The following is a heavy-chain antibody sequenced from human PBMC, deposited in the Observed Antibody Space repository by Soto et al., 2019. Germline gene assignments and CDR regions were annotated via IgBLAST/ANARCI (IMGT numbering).Heavy chain of an antibody. V-gene: IGHV1-18*01. CDR2: ISANSGDT. J-gene: IGHJ4*03. CDR1: GYSFTSHG. D-gene: IGHD3-10*01. CDR3: SSIVRGSNSEYVVDFHF. Sequence: QVQLVQPGAEVKKPGASVKVSCKASGYSFTSHGISWVRQAPGQGLEWMGWISANSGDTSYAQKLQGRVTVTTYTSTSTDDLKLTSLRSEATAAYYCSSIVRGSNSEYVVDFHFWGEGTMITVSS.